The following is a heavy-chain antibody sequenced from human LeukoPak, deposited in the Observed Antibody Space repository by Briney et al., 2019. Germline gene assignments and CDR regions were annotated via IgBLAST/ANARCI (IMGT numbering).Heavy chain of an antibody. V-gene: IGHV3-21*01. CDR3: ARGGWYCSSTSCYHDAFDI. CDR1: GFTFSSYS. D-gene: IGHD2-2*01. Sequence: GGSLRLSCAASGFTFSSYSMNWVRQAPGKGLEWVSSISSSSSYIYYADSVEGRFTISRDNAKNSLYLQMNSLRAEDTAVYYCARGGWYCSSTSCYHDAFDIWDQGTTVTVSS. J-gene: IGHJ3*02. CDR2: ISSSSSYI.